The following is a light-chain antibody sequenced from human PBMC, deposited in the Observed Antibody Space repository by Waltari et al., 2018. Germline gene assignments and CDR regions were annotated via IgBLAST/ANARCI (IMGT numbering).Light chain of an antibody. CDR2: AVS. CDR1: SRAVGNYKR. Sequence: QSALTQPASVSGSPGQSITISCPGPSRAVGNYKRVSWYQQHPGKAPKLMIYAVSKRPSGVSDRFSGSKSGDMASLTISGLQPEDEAEYFCSSYAGSSKGVFGGGTKVTVL. J-gene: IGLJ2*01. CDR3: SSYAGSSKGV. V-gene: IGLV2-23*02.